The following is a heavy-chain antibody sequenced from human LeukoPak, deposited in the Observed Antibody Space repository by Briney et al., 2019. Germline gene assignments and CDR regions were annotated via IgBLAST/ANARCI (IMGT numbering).Heavy chain of an antibody. D-gene: IGHD4-17*01. Sequence: PGGSLRLSCAASGFTFSSYSMNWVRQAPGEGLEWVSSISSSSSYIYYADSVKGRFTISRDNAKNSLYLQMNSLRAEDTAVYYCARSTVALPYDYWGQGTLVTVSS. V-gene: IGHV3-21*01. CDR2: ISSSSSYI. CDR1: GFTFSSYS. CDR3: ARSTVALPYDY. J-gene: IGHJ4*02.